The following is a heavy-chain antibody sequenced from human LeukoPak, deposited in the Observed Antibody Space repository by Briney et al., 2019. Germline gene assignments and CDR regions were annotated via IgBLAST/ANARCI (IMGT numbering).Heavy chain of an antibody. J-gene: IGHJ4*02. Sequence: PGRSLRLSCAASGFTFSSYAMHWVRQAPGKGLEWVAVISYDGSNKYYADSVKGRFTISRHNSKNTLYLQMNSLRAEDTAVYYCARAGADSYGDYVYFDYWGQGTLVTVSS. V-gene: IGHV3-30*04. CDR1: GFTFSSYA. D-gene: IGHD4-17*01. CDR3: ARAGADSYGDYVYFDY. CDR2: ISYDGSNK.